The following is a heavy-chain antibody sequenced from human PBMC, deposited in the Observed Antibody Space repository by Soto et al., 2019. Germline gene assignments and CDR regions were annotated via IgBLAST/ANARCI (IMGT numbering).Heavy chain of an antibody. CDR2: ISGNSDYI. CDR3: ARGGSAERQTDGDHYHYYPMDV. CDR1: GFSYASYN. V-gene: IGHV3-21*01. D-gene: IGHD3-16*01. Sequence: GGSLKLFFASSGFSYASYNTLWVRQAPGTGLACVTSISGNSDYISAADSLKGRFTVSTDNAKKSLFLDMTILRDEDTAVYYCARGGSAERQTDGDHYHYYPMDVWGQGTAVTVSS. J-gene: IGHJ6*02.